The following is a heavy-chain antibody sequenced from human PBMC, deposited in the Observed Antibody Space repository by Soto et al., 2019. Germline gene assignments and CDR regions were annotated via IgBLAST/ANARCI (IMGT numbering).Heavy chain of an antibody. CDR3: AKAPGSSIRGGSYVDY. J-gene: IGHJ4*02. V-gene: IGHV3-9*01. Sequence: EVQLVESGGGLVQPGRSLRLSCAASGFTFDDYAMHWVRQAPRKGLEWVSGISWNSGSKGYADSVKGRFTISRDNAKNSLHLRMNSLRAEDTALFYCAKAPGSSIRGGSYVDYWGQGTLVTVSS. CDR2: ISWNSGSK. D-gene: IGHD1-26*01. CDR1: GFTFDDYA.